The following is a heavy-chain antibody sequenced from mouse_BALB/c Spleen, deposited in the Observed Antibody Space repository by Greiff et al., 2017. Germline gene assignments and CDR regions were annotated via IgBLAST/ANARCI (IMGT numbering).Heavy chain of an antibody. J-gene: IGHJ1*01. Sequence: EVQGVESGGDLVKPGGSLKLSCAASGFTFSSYGMSWVRQTPDKRLEWVATISSGGSYTYYPDSVKGRFTISRDNAKNTLYLQMSSLKSEDTAMYYCARHGGYFDVWGAGTTVTVSS. CDR3: ARHGGYFDV. D-gene: IGHD1-1*02. CDR2: ISSGGSYT. CDR1: GFTFSSYG. V-gene: IGHV5-6*01.